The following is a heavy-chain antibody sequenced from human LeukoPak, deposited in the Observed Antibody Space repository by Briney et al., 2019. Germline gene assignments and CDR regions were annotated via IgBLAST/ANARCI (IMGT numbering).Heavy chain of an antibody. V-gene: IGHV4-39*01. J-gene: IGHJ4*02. CDR1: GGSISSSKYY. CDR3: ARGRYYYDSSGSRTCYFDY. Sequence: SETLSLTCTVSGGSISSSKYYWGRIRQPPGKGLEWIGTIFNNGSTHYNPSLKSRVTISVDTSKNQFSLNLSSVTAADTAVYYCARGRYYYDSSGSRTCYFDYWGQGTLVTVSS. CDR2: IFNNGST. D-gene: IGHD3-22*01.